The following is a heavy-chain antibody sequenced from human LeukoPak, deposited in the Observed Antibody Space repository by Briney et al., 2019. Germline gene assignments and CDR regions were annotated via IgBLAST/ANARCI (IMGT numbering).Heavy chain of an antibody. CDR2: IKQDGSET. V-gene: IGHV3-7*02. CDR3: GSACYGDSPPY. Sequence: PGGSLRLSCAASGFTFSSHWMIWLRQAPGKGLEWVANIKQDGSETYYVDSVRGRFTISRDNSKNTLYLQMNSLRAEDTAVYYFGSACYGDSPPYWGQGTLVTVSS. CDR1: GFTFSSHW. J-gene: IGHJ4*02. D-gene: IGHD4-17*01.